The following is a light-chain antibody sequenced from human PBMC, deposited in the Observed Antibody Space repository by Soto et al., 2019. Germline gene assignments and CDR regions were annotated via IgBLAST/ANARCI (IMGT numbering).Light chain of an antibody. CDR3: TSKTSRSYVV. J-gene: IGLJ2*01. V-gene: IGLV2-14*01. CDR2: EVA. Sequence: QSALTQPASVSGSPGQSITISCSGTSRDVGGYNYVSWYQQHPGKAPKLMIYEVANRPSGVSDRFSGSKSGNTASLTISGLQAEDEADYYCTSKTSRSYVVFGGGTKLTVL. CDR1: SRDVGGYNY.